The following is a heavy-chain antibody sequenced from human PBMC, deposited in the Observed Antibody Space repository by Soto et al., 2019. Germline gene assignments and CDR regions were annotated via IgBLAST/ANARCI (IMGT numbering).Heavy chain of an antibody. J-gene: IGHJ6*02. CDR3: ARVLYCGGDCYTYYYYGMDV. CDR1: GYTFTSYG. V-gene: IGHV1-18*01. CDR2: ISAYNGNT. D-gene: IGHD2-21*02. Sequence: ASVKVSCKASGYTFTSYGISWVRQAPGQGLEWMGWISAYNGNTNYAQKLQGRVTMTTDTSTSTAYMELRSLRSDDTAVYYCARVLYCGGDCYTYYYYGMDVSGQGTTVTVS.